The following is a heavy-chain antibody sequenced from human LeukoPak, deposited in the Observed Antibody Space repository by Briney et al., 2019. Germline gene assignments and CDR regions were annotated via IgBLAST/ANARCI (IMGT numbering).Heavy chain of an antibody. J-gene: IGHJ3*01. CDR1: GYTFTDYY. CDR3: ARDGVAGSSDAFDL. CDR2: IDPNSGGP. V-gene: IGHV1-2*02. D-gene: IGHD6-19*01. Sequence: GASVKVSCKASGYTFTDYYIHWVRQAPGQGLDWMTYIDPNSGGPHYAQKFQGRVTMTTDTSISTAYMELNWLTSDDTAVYYCARDGVAGSSDAFDLWGQGTMVTVS.